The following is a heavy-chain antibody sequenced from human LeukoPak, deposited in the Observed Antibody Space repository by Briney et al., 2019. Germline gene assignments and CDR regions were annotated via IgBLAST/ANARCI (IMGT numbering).Heavy chain of an antibody. V-gene: IGHV4-4*09. CDR3: ARRENSAFDI. CDR2: ISFTDYT. CDR1: GGSISSYY. J-gene: IGHJ3*02. D-gene: IGHD1-26*01. Sequence: SETLSLTCTVSGGSISSYYWSWIRQPPGKGLEWIGYISFTDYTNYNPSLKSRVTISVDTSKNQISLKMNSVTAADTAFYYCARRENSAFDIWGQGTMVTVSS.